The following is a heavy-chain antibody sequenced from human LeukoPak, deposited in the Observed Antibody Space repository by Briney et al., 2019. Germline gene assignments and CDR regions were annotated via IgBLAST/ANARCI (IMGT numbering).Heavy chain of an antibody. Sequence: GGSLRLSCAASGFTFSSYWMSWVRQAPGKGLEWVANIKQDGSEEYYVDSVKGRFTISRDNAKNSLYLQMNSLRAEDTAVYYCASAVYGSGSRHDAFDIWGQGTMVTVSS. D-gene: IGHD3-10*01. CDR1: GFTFSSYW. J-gene: IGHJ3*02. CDR3: ASAVYGSGSRHDAFDI. CDR2: IKQDGSEE. V-gene: IGHV3-7*01.